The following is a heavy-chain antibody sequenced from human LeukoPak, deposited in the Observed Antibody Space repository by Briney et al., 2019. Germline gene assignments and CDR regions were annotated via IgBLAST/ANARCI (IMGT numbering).Heavy chain of an antibody. CDR1: GFTFSSYA. V-gene: IGHV3-23*01. CDR3: AKVVRGVLLPGAFDI. CDR2: ISGSGGST. D-gene: IGHD3-10*01. J-gene: IGHJ3*02. Sequence: PGGSLRLSCAASGFTFSSYAMSWVRQAPGKGLEWVSAISGSGGSTYYADSVKGRFTISRDNPKNTLYLQMNSLRAEDTAVYYCAKVVRGVLLPGAFDIWGQGTMVTVSS.